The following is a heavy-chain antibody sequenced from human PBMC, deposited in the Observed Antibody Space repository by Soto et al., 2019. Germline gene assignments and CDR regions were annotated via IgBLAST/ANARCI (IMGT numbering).Heavy chain of an antibody. Sequence: QVQLVQSGGGVVQPGRSLRLSCATSGFSFSSHALHWVRQAPGKGLERVAVTSYDGSDKYYADSVQGRCTIFRDNSQKTLYLHIISLRAEDTAMYYCVKGIMDSRPWFEADYLGPGTLVTVAA. CDR1: GFSFSSHA. D-gene: IGHD3-22*01. J-gene: IGHJ4*02. V-gene: IGHV3-30*04. CDR2: TSYDGSDK. CDR3: VKGIMDSRPWFEADY.